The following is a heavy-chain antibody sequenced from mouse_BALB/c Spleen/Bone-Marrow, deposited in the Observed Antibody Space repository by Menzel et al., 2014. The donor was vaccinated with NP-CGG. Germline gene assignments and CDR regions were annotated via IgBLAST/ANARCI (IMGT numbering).Heavy chain of an antibody. V-gene: IGHV14-3*02. CDR3: AFYYYGSSLFAY. Sequence: EVQGVESGAELVKPGASVKLSCTASGFNIKDTYMHWVKRRPEQGLEWIGRIDPANGNTKYDPKFQGKATITADTSSNTAYLQLSSLTSEDTAVYYCAFYYYGSSLFAYWGQGTLVTVSA. J-gene: IGHJ3*01. D-gene: IGHD1-1*01. CDR1: GFNIKDTY. CDR2: IDPANGNT.